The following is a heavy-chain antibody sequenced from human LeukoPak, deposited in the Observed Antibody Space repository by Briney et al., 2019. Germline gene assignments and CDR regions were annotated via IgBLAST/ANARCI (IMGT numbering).Heavy chain of an antibody. CDR3: ARGGIQVSGIDEFDY. CDR2: IGIRGDT. J-gene: IGHJ4*02. D-gene: IGHD6-19*01. V-gene: IGHV3-13*01. CDR1: GFTFIDYD. Sequence: GGSLRLSFAASGFTFIDYDMQWVRQGTGKGLEWVSAIGIRGDTHYSGSVKGRFTISRENAESSLYLQMNSLRAEDTAVYYCARGGIQVSGIDEFDYWGQGTLVTVSS.